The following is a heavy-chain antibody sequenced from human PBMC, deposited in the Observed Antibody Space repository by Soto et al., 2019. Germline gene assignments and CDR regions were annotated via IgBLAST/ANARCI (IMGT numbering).Heavy chain of an antibody. D-gene: IGHD5-12*01. CDR3: ARRGVATYYYYYMDV. J-gene: IGHJ6*03. CDR1: GGSISSYY. V-gene: IGHV4-59*08. Sequence: SETLSLTCTVSGGSISSYYWSWIRQPPGKGLEWIGYIYYSGSTNYNPSLKSRVTISVDTSKNQFSLKLSSVTAADTAVYYCARRGVATYYYYYMDVWGKGTTVTVSS. CDR2: IYYSGST.